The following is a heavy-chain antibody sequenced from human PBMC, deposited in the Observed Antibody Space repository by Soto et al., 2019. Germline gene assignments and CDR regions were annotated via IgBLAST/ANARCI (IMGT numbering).Heavy chain of an antibody. CDR1: GDSISTYY. J-gene: IGHJ4*02. Sequence: QVQLQESGPGLVKPSETLSLTCTVSGDSISTYYWNWIRQPLGKGLEWIGYTYYIGRANYNHSLKNRVTISLDTSRNPIALNQNSVTAADTAIYYCARDVVGLTHFDFWGQGILVTVSS. V-gene: IGHV4-59*13. CDR2: TYYIGRA. D-gene: IGHD2-21*01. CDR3: ARDVVGLTHFDF.